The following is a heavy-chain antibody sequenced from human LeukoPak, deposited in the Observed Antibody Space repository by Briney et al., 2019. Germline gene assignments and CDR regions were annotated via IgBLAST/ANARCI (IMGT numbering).Heavy chain of an antibody. CDR1: GYTFTGYY. V-gene: IGHV1-2*02. CDR2: INPNSGGT. J-gene: IGHJ4*02. D-gene: IGHD6-19*01. CDR3: ARSGYSSGWYTF. Sequence: ASVKVSCKASGYTFTGYYMHWVRQAPGQGLEWMGWINPNSGGTNYAQKFQGRVTITRDTSISTAYMKLSRLRSDDTAVYYCARSGYSSGWYTFWGQGTLVTVSS.